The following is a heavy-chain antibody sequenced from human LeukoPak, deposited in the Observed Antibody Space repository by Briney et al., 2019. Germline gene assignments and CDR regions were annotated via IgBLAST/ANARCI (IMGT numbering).Heavy chain of an antibody. J-gene: IGHJ4*02. CDR3: ARGGGVDILTGFQY. CDR2: IIPILDVT. V-gene: IGHV1-69*04. D-gene: IGHD3-9*01. CDR1: GGXFTNYA. Sequence: SVKVSCMASGGXFTNYAMNWVRQAPGQGLEWLGRIIPILDVTNYAQKFQGRVTITADQSTSTAYMELSSLRSEDTAVYYCARGGGVDILTGFQYWGQGTLVTVSS.